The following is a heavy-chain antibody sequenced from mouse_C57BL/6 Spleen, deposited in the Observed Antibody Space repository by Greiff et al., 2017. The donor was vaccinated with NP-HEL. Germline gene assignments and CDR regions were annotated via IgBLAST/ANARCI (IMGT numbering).Heavy chain of an antibody. CDR1: GYTFTSYW. V-gene: IGHV1-55*01. J-gene: IGHJ1*03. CDR3: ARGYGSSYVFYWYFDV. D-gene: IGHD1-1*01. Sequence: QVHVKQPGAELVKPGASVKMSCKASGYTFTSYWITWVKQRPGQGLEWIGDIYPGSGSTNYNEKFKSKATLTVDTSSSTAYMQLSSLTSEDSAVYYCARGYGSSYVFYWYFDVWGTGTTVTVSS. CDR2: IYPGSGST.